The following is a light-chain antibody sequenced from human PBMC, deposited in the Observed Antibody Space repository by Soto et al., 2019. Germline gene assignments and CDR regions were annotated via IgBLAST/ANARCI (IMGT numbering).Light chain of an antibody. V-gene: IGLV1-40*01. J-gene: IGLJ1*01. CDR3: QSFDTRLSVYV. CDR1: SSNIGAGYD. CDR2: GNT. Sequence: QSVLTQPPSVSGAPGQRVTISCTGSSSNIGAGYDVHWYQQLPGTAPKLLIYGNTNRPSGVPDRFSGSKSGTSASLAITGLRPEDETDYYCQSFDTRLSVYVFATGTKLTVL.